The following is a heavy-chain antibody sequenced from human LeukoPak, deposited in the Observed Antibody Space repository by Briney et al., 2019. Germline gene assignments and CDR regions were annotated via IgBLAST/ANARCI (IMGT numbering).Heavy chain of an antibody. CDR2: ISSSSSYI. Sequence: GGSLRLSCAASGFTFSSYSMNWVRQAPGKGLEWVSSISSSSSYIYYADSVKGRFTISRDNAKNSQYLQMNSLRAEDTAVYYCARDSDGYFDYWGQGTLVTVSS. CDR3: ARDSDGYFDY. V-gene: IGHV3-21*01. CDR1: GFTFSSYS. J-gene: IGHJ4*02. D-gene: IGHD5-24*01.